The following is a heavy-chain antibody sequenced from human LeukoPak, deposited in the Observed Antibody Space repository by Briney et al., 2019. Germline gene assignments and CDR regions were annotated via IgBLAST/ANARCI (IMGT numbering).Heavy chain of an antibody. CDR2: ISGSGGST. Sequence: GGSLRLSCAASGFTFSSYAMSWVRQAPGKGLEWVSAISGSGGSTYYADSVKGRFTISRDNSKNTLYLQMNSLRAEDTAVYYCAKEGIAGGYDFTYFDYWGQGTLVTVSS. D-gene: IGHD5-12*01. J-gene: IGHJ4*02. CDR3: AKEGIAGGYDFTYFDY. V-gene: IGHV3-23*01. CDR1: GFTFSSYA.